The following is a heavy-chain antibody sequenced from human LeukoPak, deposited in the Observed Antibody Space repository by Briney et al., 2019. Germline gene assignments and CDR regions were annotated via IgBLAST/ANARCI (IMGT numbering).Heavy chain of an antibody. CDR2: IYTSGST. Sequence: SETLSLTCTVSGGSISSYYWSWIRQPAGKGLEWIGRIYTSGSTNYNPSLKSRVTMSVDTSKNQFSLELSSVTAADTAVYYCAREGRYYDFWSGYSLFDYWGQGTLVTVSS. D-gene: IGHD3-3*01. CDR1: GGSISSYY. V-gene: IGHV4-4*07. J-gene: IGHJ4*02. CDR3: AREGRYYDFWSGYSLFDY.